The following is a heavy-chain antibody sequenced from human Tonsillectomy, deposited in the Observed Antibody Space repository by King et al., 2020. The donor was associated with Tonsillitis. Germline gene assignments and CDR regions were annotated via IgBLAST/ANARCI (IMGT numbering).Heavy chain of an antibody. V-gene: IGHV3-74*01. CDR3: ARDLYSKRGDDY. CDR1: GFTFSTYW. CDR2: INNYGNSI. Sequence: VQLVESGGGLVQPGGSLRLSCAASGFTFSTYWMHWVRQAPGKGLVWVSRINNYGNSINYADSVKGPFTISRDNAKNTLYLQMNSLSAADTAVYYCARDLYSKRGDDYWGQGTLVTVSS. J-gene: IGHJ4*02. D-gene: IGHD4-17*01.